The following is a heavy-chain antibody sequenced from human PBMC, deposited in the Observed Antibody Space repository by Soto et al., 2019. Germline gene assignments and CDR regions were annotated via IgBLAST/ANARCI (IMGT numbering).Heavy chain of an antibody. V-gene: IGHV1-18*01. D-gene: IGHD2-21*01. Sequence: VASLKVSCKASGYTFSRYGIMWVRQAPGQGLEWMGWISAYNGNTNSAEKLRGRLTMTTDASTTTAYMELRSLRSDDTAIYYCARDQGFRVVINSNWFDPWGQGTLVTVSS. CDR1: GYTFSRYG. J-gene: IGHJ5*02. CDR2: ISAYNGNT. CDR3: ARDQGFRVVINSNWFDP.